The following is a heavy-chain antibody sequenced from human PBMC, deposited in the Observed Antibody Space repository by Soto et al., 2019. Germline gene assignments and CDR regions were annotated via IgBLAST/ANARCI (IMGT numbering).Heavy chain of an antibody. CDR2: IYHGGST. D-gene: IGHD3-22*01. Sequence: SEPLSLACAVSGYSISSGYYRGWLRQPAGKGLEWIGSIYHGGSTYYNQSLNSRVTLSIDMTNNHVSLILNSATAADTAVYYSAALVHLVPYYCDSTPYPFEKWFDAWGQRTLLAVCS. J-gene: IGHJ5*02. CDR3: AALVHLVPYYCDSTPYPFEKWFDA. V-gene: IGHV4-38-2*01. CDR1: GYSISSGYY.